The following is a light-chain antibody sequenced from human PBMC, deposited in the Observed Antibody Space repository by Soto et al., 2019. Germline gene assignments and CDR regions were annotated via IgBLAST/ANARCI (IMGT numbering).Light chain of an antibody. Sequence: EIVLTQSPGTLSLSPGERATLSCRASQSVRSTYLAWYQQKPGQAPRLLIYEASSRATDIPDRFSGAGSGGAFTLTISRLEPEGFATYYCQHYDGSLWTFGQGTKVESK. J-gene: IGKJ1*01. CDR2: EAS. CDR3: QHYDGSLWT. V-gene: IGKV3-20*01. CDR1: QSVRSTY.